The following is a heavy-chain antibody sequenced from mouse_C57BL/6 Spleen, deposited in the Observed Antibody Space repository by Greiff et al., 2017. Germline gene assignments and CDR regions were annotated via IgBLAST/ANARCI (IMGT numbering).Heavy chain of an antibody. CDR2: ISGGGGNT. Sequence: EVMLVESGGGLVKPGGSLKLSCAASGFTFSSYTMSWVRQTPEKRLEWVATISGGGGNTYYPESVKGRFTISRDNAKTTLYLQMSSLRSEDTALYYCARRNWYLDVWGTGTTVTVSS. V-gene: IGHV5-9*01. CDR3: ARRNWYLDV. J-gene: IGHJ1*03. CDR1: GFTFSSYT.